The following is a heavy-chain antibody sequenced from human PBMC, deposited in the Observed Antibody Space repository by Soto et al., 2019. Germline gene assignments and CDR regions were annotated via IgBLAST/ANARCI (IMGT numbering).Heavy chain of an antibody. V-gene: IGHV2-5*02. J-gene: IGHJ5*02. CDR2: IYWDDSA. CDR1: GCSLSTTGEG. D-gene: IGHD6-19*01. Sequence: SGPTLMNPTQTLTLTCTFSGCSLSTTGEGVGWFRQPPGKALEWVALIYWDDSARYSPSLKSRLTITKGTSENQVVLTLTNTDPVDTATYFCVLRTVSEGAWFDPWGQGTLVTVSS. CDR3: VLRTVSEGAWFDP.